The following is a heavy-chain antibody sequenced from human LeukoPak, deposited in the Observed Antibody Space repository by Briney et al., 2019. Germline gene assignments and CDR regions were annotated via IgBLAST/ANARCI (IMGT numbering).Heavy chain of an antibody. V-gene: IGHV1-69*13. J-gene: IGHJ4*02. CDR2: IIPIFGTA. CDR3: ARSRYSYGYYFDY. Sequence: GASVKVSCKVSGYTLTELSMHWVRQAPGQGLEWMGEIIPIFGTANYAQKFQGRVTITADESTSTAYMELSSLRSEDTAVYYCARSRYSYGYYFDYWGQGTLVTVSS. D-gene: IGHD5-18*01. CDR1: GYTLTELS.